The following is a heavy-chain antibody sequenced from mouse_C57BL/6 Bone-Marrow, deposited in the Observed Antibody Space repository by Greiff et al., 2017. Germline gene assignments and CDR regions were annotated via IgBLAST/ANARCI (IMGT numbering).Heavy chain of an antibody. V-gene: IGHV1-19*01. Sequence: EVKLQESGPVLVKPGASVKMSCKASGYTFTDYYMNWVKQSHGKSLEWIGVINPYNGGTSYNQKFKGKATLTVDKSSSTAYMELNSLTSEDSAVYYCARWADYDWYFDVWGTGTTVTVSS. CDR3: ARWADYDWYFDV. J-gene: IGHJ1*03. CDR1: GYTFTDYY. CDR2: INPYNGGT. D-gene: IGHD2-4*01.